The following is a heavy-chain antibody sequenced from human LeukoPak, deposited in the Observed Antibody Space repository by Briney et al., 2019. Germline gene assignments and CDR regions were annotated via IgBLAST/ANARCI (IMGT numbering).Heavy chain of an antibody. CDR2: IFNMGSN. J-gene: IGHJ5*02. V-gene: IGHV4-59*01. Sequence: PSETLSLTCTVSGASISSYYWSWIRQPPGKGLEWIGYIFNMGSNNYNPSLKSRVTISVDTSKSQFSLRLSSVTAADTAVYYCARHRYYYDSSGYYYQPWGQGTLVTVSS. D-gene: IGHD3-22*01. CDR1: GASISSYY. CDR3: ARHRYYYDSSGYYYQP.